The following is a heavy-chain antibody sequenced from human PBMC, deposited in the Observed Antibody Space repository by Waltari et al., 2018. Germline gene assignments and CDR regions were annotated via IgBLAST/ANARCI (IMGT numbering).Heavy chain of an antibody. V-gene: IGHV3-23*01. CDR3: AKDLLPTGVFDY. J-gene: IGHJ4*02. D-gene: IGHD3-10*01. CDR2: AVDSGGSS. CDR1: GFSFSNYA. Sequence: EVQLLESGGGLVQPGGSLRLSCAASGFSFSNYAMSWVRQVPGKGVGWVSAAVDSGGSSYYADSVKGRFTISRDNSKNMLYLQMKYLSAEDTALYYCAKDLLPTGVFDYWGQGALVTVSS.